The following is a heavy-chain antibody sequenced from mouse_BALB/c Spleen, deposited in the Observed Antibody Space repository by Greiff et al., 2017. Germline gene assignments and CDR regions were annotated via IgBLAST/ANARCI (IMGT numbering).Heavy chain of an antibody. V-gene: IGHV3-6*02. D-gene: IGHD2-14*01. J-gene: IGHJ4*01. Sequence: EVKLQESGPGLVKPSQSLSLTCSVTGYSITSGYYWNWIRQLPGNKLEWMGYISYDGSNNYNPSLKNRISITLDTSKNQFFLKLNSVTTEDTATYYCARASYRYDAMDYWGQGTSVTVSS. CDR3: ARASYRYDAMDY. CDR1: GYSITSGYY. CDR2: ISYDGSN.